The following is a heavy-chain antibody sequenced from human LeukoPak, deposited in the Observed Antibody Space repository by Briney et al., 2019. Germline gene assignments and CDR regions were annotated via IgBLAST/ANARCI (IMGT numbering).Heavy chain of an antibody. CDR2: IILIFGTA. D-gene: IGHD5-18*01. CDR1: GGTFSSHA. V-gene: IGHV1-69*13. Sequence: ASVKVSCKASGGTFSSHAISWVRQAPGQGLEWMGGIILIFGTANYAQKVQGRVTITADESTSTAYMELSSLRSEDTAVYYCARERGGGYPNLDAFDIWGQGTMVTVSS. CDR3: ARERGGGYPNLDAFDI. J-gene: IGHJ3*02.